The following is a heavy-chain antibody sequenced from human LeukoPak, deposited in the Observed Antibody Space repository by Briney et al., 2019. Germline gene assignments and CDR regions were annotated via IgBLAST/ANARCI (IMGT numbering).Heavy chain of an antibody. V-gene: IGHV4-30-4*08. CDR2: IYYSGST. CDR3: ARTTLSWSNAFDI. D-gene: IGHD4-17*01. Sequence: PSQTLSLTCTVSGGSISSGDYYWSWIRQPPGKGLEWIGYIYYSGSTSYNPSLKSRVTISVDTSKNQFSLKLSSVTAADTAVYYCARTTLSWSNAFDIWGQGTMVTVSS. CDR1: GGSISSGDYY. J-gene: IGHJ3*02.